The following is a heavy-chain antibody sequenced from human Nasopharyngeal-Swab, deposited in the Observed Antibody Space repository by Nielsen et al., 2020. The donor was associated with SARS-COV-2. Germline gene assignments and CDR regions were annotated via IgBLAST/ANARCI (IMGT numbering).Heavy chain of an antibody. CDR3: TRGLGQMGYSYGFWSSYYYYSMDV. CDR2: ISYDGSNK. J-gene: IGHJ6*02. D-gene: IGHD5-18*01. Sequence: GGSLRLSCAASGFTFSSYGMHWVRQAPGKGLEWVAVISYDGSNKYYADSVKGRFTISRDNSKNTLYLQMNSLRAEDTAVYYCTRGLGQMGYSYGFWSSYYYYSMDVWGQGTTVTVSS. CDR1: GFTFSSYG. V-gene: IGHV3-30*03.